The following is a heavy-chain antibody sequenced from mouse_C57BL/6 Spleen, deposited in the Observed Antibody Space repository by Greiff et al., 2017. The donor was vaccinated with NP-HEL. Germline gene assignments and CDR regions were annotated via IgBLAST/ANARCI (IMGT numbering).Heavy chain of an antibody. CDR3: ARDYDGFDY. D-gene: IGHD2-3*01. Sequence: EVQRVESGGGLVQSGRSLRLSCATSGFTFSDFYMEWVRQAPGKGLEWIAASRNKANDYTTEYSASVKGRFIVSRDTSQSILYLQMNALRAEDTAIYYCARDYDGFDYWGQGTTLTVSS. CDR2: SRNKANDYTT. V-gene: IGHV7-1*01. CDR1: GFTFSDFY. J-gene: IGHJ2*01.